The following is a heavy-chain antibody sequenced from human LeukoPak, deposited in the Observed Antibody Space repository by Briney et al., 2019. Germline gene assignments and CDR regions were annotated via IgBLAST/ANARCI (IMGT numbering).Heavy chain of an antibody. CDR3: ARDRSRIESGFDY. CDR2: VHQSGST. D-gene: IGHD2-21*01. V-gene: IGHV4-30-2*01. Sequence: SQTLSLTCTVSGGSISSGGYYWTWIRQPPGKGLEWVGYVHQSGSTYYNPSLKSRVTISIDKSKNQFFLNLSSVTAADTAVYYCARDRSRIESGFDYWGQGTLVTVSS. J-gene: IGHJ4*02. CDR1: GGSISSGGYY.